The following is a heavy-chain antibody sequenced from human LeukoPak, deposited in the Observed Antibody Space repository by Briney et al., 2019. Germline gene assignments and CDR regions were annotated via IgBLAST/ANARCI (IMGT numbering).Heavy chain of an antibody. CDR2: ISYTGST. V-gene: IGHV4-30-4*01. J-gene: IGHJ4*02. CDR1: GGSISSSGYY. Sequence: SETLSLTCTVAGGSISSSGYYWNWIRQPPGKGLEWIGYISYTGSTYYNPSLKSRVTISIDTSKNQFSRKLSSVTAADTAVYSCARAAWYRFDSWGQGTLVSVSS. CDR3: ARAAWYRFDS. D-gene: IGHD2-15*01.